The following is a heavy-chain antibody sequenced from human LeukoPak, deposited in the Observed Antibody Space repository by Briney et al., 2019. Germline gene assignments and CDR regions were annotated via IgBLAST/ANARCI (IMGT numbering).Heavy chain of an antibody. V-gene: IGHV3-48*03. D-gene: IGHD5-24*01. Sequence: GGSLGLSCVASGFTFSSYEMNWVRQAPGKGLEWISYISSSGSTIYYADSVKGRFTISRDNAKNSLYLQMNSLRAEDTAVYYCARGLGMATIYFDYWGQGTLVTVSS. CDR2: ISSSGSTI. J-gene: IGHJ4*02. CDR1: GFTFSSYE. CDR3: ARGLGMATIYFDY.